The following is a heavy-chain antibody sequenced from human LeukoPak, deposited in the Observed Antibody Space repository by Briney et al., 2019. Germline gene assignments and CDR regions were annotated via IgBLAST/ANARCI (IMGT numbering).Heavy chain of an antibody. Sequence: GGSLRLSCAASGFTFSSYSMNWVRQAPGKGLEWVSSISSSSSYIYYADSVRGRFTISRDNAKNSLYLQMNSLRAEDTAVYYCASHFYDSRGYYGPDYWGQGTLVTVSS. CDR2: ISSSSSYI. J-gene: IGHJ4*02. D-gene: IGHD3-22*01. V-gene: IGHV3-21*01. CDR1: GFTFSSYS. CDR3: ASHFYDSRGYYGPDY.